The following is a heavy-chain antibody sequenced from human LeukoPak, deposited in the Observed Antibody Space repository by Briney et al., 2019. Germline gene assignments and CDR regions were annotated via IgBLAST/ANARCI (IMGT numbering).Heavy chain of an antibody. CDR3: ARDLFTRKTLGNWDSRAFHI. J-gene: IGHJ3*02. CDR1: GYTFTGYY. V-gene: IGHV1-2*02. D-gene: IGHD1-14*01. Sequence: GASVKVSCKTSGYTFTGYYIHWVRQAPGQGLQWLGWINPNSGGTNYAQNFQGRVTVTRDTSTATAYMELRWPTSDDTAVYYCARDLFTRKTLGNWDSRAFHIWGQGTMVTVSS. CDR2: INPNSGGT.